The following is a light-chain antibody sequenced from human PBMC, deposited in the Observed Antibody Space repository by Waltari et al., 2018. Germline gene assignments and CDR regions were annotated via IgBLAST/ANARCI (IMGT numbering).Light chain of an antibody. CDR1: VLAKKY. CDR2: KDS. CDR3: YSAADNNLV. Sequence: SYELTQPSSVSVSPGQAARITCSGDVLAKKYARWFQQKPGQAPVLVIYKDSERPSGNPERFSGSSSGTTVTLTISGAQVEDEADYYCYSAADNNLVFGGGTKLPVL. V-gene: IGLV3-27*01. J-gene: IGLJ2*01.